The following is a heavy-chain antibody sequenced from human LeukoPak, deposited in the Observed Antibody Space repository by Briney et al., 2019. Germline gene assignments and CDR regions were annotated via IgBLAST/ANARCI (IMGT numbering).Heavy chain of an antibody. D-gene: IGHD5-12*01. Sequence: GASLKISCKGSGYSFTNYWIGWVRQMPGKGLEWMGIIYPGDSDTRYSPSFQGQVTISADKSISTAYLQWSSLKASDTAMYYCARHTRDIVATISAFDIWGQGTMVTVSS. J-gene: IGHJ3*02. CDR1: GYSFTNYW. CDR2: IYPGDSDT. V-gene: IGHV5-51*01. CDR3: ARHTRDIVATISAFDI.